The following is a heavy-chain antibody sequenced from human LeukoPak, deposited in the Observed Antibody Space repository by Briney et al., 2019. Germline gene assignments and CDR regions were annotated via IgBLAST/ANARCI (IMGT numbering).Heavy chain of an antibody. CDR3: AREGYCGVGSCHPDDAFDI. CDR1: GYTFSKYG. V-gene: IGHV1-18*04. CDR2: ISAYNGQT. J-gene: IGHJ3*02. D-gene: IGHD2-15*01. Sequence: ASVKVSCKASGYTFSKYGISWVRQAPGQGLEWMGWISAYNGQTNFAQNFQGRVTMTTDTSTSTAYMELRSLRSDDTAAYYCAREGYCGVGSCHPDDAFDIWGQGTMVTVSS.